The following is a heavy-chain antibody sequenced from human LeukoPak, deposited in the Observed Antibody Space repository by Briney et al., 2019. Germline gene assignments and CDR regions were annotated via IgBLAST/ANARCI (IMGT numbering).Heavy chain of an antibody. J-gene: IGHJ3*02. Sequence: SETLSLTCSVSGVSISSSSYFWGWIRQPPGKGLEWIGSIYYSGSTNYNPSLKSRVTISADTSKNQFSLKLSSVTAADTAVYYCARNQAVAGNHGAMDIWGQGTMVTVSS. CDR1: GVSISSSSYF. D-gene: IGHD6-19*01. V-gene: IGHV4-39*07. CDR2: IYYSGST. CDR3: ARNQAVAGNHGAMDI.